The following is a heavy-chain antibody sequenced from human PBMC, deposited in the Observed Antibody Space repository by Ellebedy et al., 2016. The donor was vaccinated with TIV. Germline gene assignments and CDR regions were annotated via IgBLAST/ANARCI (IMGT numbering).Heavy chain of an antibody. D-gene: IGHD6-6*01. CDR2: ISYDGSNK. Sequence: GESLKISXAASGFTFSSYGMHWVRQAPGKGLEWVAVISYDGSNKYYADSVKGRFTISRDNSKNTLYLQMNSLRAEDTAVYYCARGNAGIAARSEDAFDIWGQGTMVTVSS. J-gene: IGHJ3*02. CDR3: ARGNAGIAARSEDAFDI. CDR1: GFTFSSYG. V-gene: IGHV3-30*03.